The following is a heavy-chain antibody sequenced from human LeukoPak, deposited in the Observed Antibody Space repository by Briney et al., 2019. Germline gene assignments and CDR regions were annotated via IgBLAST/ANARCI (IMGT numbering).Heavy chain of an antibody. CDR1: GFTFSSYG. J-gene: IGHJ4*02. CDR2: ISYDGSNK. CDR3: AKRGDSGSYLDY. D-gene: IGHD1-26*01. V-gene: IGHV3-30*18. Sequence: GGSLRLSCAASGFTFSSYGMHWVRQAPGKGLEWVVVISYDGSNKYYADSVKGRFTISRDNSKNTLYLQMNSLRAEDTAVYYCAKRGDSGSYLDYWGQGTLVTVSS.